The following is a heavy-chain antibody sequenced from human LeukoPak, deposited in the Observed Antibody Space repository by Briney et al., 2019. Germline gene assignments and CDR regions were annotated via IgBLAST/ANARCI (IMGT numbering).Heavy chain of an antibody. V-gene: IGHV1-2*04. J-gene: IGHJ4*02. CDR1: GYTFTGYY. CDR2: INPNSGGT. D-gene: IGHD6-19*01. Sequence: ASVTVSCKASGYTFTGYYMHWVRQAPGQGLEWMGWINPNSGGTNYAQKFQGWVTMTRDTSISTAYMELSRLRSDDTAVYYCARDKRPYSSGWYYFDYWGQGTLVTVSS. CDR3: ARDKRPYSSGWYYFDY.